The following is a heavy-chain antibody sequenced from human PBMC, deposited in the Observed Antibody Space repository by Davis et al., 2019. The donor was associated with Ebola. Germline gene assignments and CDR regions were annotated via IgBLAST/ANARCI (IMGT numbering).Heavy chain of an antibody. D-gene: IGHD2-2*01. J-gene: IGHJ5*02. V-gene: IGHV4-61*01. CDR1: GGSISSSSYY. CDR3: ARARGGYCISTSCYAYWFDP. Sequence: SETLSLTCTVSGGSISSSSYYWSWIRQPPGKGLEWIGYIYYSGSTNYNPSLKSRVTISVDTSKNQFSLKLSSVTAADTAVYYCARARGGYCISTSCYAYWFDPWGQGTLVTVSS. CDR2: IYYSGST.